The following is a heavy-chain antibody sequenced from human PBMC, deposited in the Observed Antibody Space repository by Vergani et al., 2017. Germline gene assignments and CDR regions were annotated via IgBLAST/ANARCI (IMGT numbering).Heavy chain of an antibody. D-gene: IGHD3-9*01. J-gene: IGHJ3*02. CDR1: GFTFSSYG. Sequence: QVQLVESGGGVVQPGRSLRLSCAASGFTFSSYGMHWVRQAPGKGLEWVAVISYDGSNKYYADSVKGRFTISRDNSKNTLYLQMNSLRAEDTAVYYCAKSFYSSLRYFDWLLCDWMAAFDIWGQGTMVTVSS. CDR2: ISYDGSNK. V-gene: IGHV3-30*18. CDR3: AKSFYSSLRYFDWLLCDWMAAFDI.